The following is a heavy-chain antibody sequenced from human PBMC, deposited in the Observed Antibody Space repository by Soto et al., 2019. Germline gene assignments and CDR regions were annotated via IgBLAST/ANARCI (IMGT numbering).Heavy chain of an antibody. D-gene: IGHD2-21*02. Sequence: QVQLRESGPGLVKPSGTLSLTCVVSGASISSTYWWSWVRQPPGKGLEWIGEIYHTGGTKYNPSLKSRVTISIDKSNNEFSLKLNSVTAADTAVYYCATLPPRIEVVVTPIPTWGQGILVTVSS. CDR1: GASISSTYW. CDR3: ATLPPRIEVVVTPIPT. J-gene: IGHJ5*02. V-gene: IGHV4-4*02. CDR2: IYHTGGT.